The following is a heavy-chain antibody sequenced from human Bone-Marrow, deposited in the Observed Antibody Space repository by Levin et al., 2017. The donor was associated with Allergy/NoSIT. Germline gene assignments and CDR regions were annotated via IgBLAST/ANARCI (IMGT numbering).Heavy chain of an antibody. Sequence: SETLSLTCTVSGGSVSRTNYYWSWIRQPPGKGLEWIGYIYYSGTTSYSPSLKSRVTISLDTSKSQFSLKLSFVTAADTAIYYCAREGAAKFDLWGQGTLVTVSS. J-gene: IGHJ4*02. CDR2: IYYSGTT. V-gene: IGHV4-61*01. D-gene: IGHD6-25*01. CDR3: AREGAAKFDL. CDR1: GGSVSRTNYY.